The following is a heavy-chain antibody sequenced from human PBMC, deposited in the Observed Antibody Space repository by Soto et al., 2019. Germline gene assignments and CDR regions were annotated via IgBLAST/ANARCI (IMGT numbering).Heavy chain of an antibody. J-gene: IGHJ4*02. D-gene: IGHD6-19*01. CDR1: GGSISSSSYY. CDR2: IYYSGST. CDR3: ARAEGWFDY. Sequence: SETLSLTCTVSGGSISSSSYYWGWIRQPPGKGLEWIGSIYYSGSTYYNPSLKSRVTINPDTSKNQFSLQVNSVTPEDTAVYYCARAEGWFDYWGQGILVTVSS. V-gene: IGHV4-39*01.